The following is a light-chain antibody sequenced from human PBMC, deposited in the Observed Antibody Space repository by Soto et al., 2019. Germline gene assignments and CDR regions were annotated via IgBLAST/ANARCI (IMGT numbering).Light chain of an antibody. CDR2: EVS. V-gene: IGKV2D-29*02. J-gene: IGKJ5*01. Sequence: DVVMTQTPLSLSVAPGQPASISCKSSQSLLHITGETFLFWYLQKPGQSPQLLIYEVSTRVSGVPDRFSGSGSGTDFTLEISRVETDDDGIYYCMQSTQLPPTFSQGTRLGIE. CDR1: QSLLHITGETF. CDR3: MQSTQLPPT.